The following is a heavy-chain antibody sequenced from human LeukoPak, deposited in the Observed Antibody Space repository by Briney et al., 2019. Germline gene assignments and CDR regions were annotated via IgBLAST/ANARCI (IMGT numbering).Heavy chain of an antibody. D-gene: IGHD2-2*01. Sequence: ASVKVSCTASGYTFTGYYMHWVRQAPGQGLEWMGWINPNSGGTNYAQKFQGRVTMTRDTSISTAYMELSRLRSDDTAVYYCARDLGYCRSTSCYDIWFDPWGQGTLVTVSS. V-gene: IGHV1-2*02. CDR1: GYTFTGYY. CDR3: ARDLGYCRSTSCYDIWFDP. J-gene: IGHJ5*02. CDR2: INPNSGGT.